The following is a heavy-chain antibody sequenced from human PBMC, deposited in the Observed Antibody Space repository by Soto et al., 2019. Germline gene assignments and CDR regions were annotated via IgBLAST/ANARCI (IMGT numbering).Heavy chain of an antibody. V-gene: IGHV4-30-4*01. Sequence: PSETLSLTCTVSGGSISSGDYYWSWIRQPPGKGLEWIGNIYYSGSAYYSPSLRSRLSISLDTSKNQFSLKVISVTAADTAVYYCARAKTLIVGVTAIPDYFDYWAQGTRGTISP. J-gene: IGHJ4*02. D-gene: IGHD2-21*02. CDR2: IYYSGSA. CDR3: ARAKTLIVGVTAIPDYFDY. CDR1: GGSISSGDYY.